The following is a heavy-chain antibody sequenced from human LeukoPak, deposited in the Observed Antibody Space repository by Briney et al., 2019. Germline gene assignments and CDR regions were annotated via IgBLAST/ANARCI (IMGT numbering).Heavy chain of an antibody. CDR3: ARHSSSWYENDY. CDR2: IYSGGST. Sequence: GGSLRLSCAASGFTVSSNYMSWVRQAPGKGLEWVSVIYSGGSTYYADSVKGRFTISRDNSKNTLYLQMNSLRAEDTAVYYCARHSSSWYENDYWGQGTLVTVSS. CDR1: GFTVSSNY. D-gene: IGHD6-13*01. J-gene: IGHJ4*02. V-gene: IGHV3-53*01.